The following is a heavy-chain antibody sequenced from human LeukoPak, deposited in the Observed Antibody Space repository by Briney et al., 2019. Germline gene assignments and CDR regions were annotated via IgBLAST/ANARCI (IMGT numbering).Heavy chain of an antibody. CDR1: GFTFDDYA. J-gene: IGHJ4*02. Sequence: GGSLRLSCAASGFTFDDYAMHWVRQAPGKGLEWVSGISWNSGSIGYADSVKGRFTISRDNAKNSLYLQMNSLRAEDTALYYCAKGGTPYNWNDASDYWGQGTLVTVSS. D-gene: IGHD1-1*01. CDR2: ISWNSGSI. V-gene: IGHV3-9*01. CDR3: AKGGTPYNWNDASDY.